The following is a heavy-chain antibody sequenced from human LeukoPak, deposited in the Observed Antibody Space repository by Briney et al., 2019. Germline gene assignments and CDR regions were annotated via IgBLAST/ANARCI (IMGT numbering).Heavy chain of an antibody. V-gene: IGHV1-18*01. CDR2: ISAYNGYT. Sequence: GASVKVSCKSSGYTFTSYGVSWVRQAPGQGLEWMGWISAYNGYTNYAQKFNNRITMTTDTSTNTAYMELRSLRSDDTAVYFCARDRSSLEVGDLRSIDFWGQGALVTVSS. J-gene: IGHJ4*02. CDR3: ARDRSSLEVGDLRSIDF. D-gene: IGHD2-21*02. CDR1: GYTFTSYG.